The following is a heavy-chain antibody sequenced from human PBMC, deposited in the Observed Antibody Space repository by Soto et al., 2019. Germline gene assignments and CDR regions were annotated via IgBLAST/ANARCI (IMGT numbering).Heavy chain of an antibody. CDR1: GYDFVAYA. CDR3: TLFHSHGMDV. J-gene: IGHJ6*02. CDR2: INAANGDT. V-gene: IGHV1-3*01. D-gene: IGHD3-3*01. Sequence: QVQLAQSGAEVKKPGASVKISCKASGYDFVAYALHWVRQAPGQRPEWMGWINAANGDTKYSQKFQGRVTMTAETSASTGYLEMRSLKSDDTAVYYCTLFHSHGMDVWGQGTTVTVSS.